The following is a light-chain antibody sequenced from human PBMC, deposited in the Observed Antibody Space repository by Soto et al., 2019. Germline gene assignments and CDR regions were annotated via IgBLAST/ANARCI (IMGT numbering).Light chain of an antibody. CDR2: ENN. V-gene: IGLV1-51*02. J-gene: IGLJ3*02. CDR3: ATWDSSLSGRV. Sequence: QSVLTQPPSVSAAPGQKVTISCSGSSSNIGNNYVSWYQQLSGTAPKVLIYENNKRPSGIPDRFSGSKSGTSATLGISGLQTGDEADYYCATWDSSLSGRVFGGGTKLTVL. CDR1: SSNIGNNY.